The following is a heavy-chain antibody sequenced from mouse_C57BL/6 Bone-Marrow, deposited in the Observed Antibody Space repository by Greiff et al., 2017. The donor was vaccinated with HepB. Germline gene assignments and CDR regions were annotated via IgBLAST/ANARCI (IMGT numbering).Heavy chain of an antibody. J-gene: IGHJ3*01. Sequence: VQLVESGAELARPGASVKLSCKASGYTFTSYGISWVKQRTGQGLEWIGEIYPRSGNTYYNEKFKGKATLTADKSSSTAYMELRSLTSEDSAVYFCAMGDWSWFAYWGQGTLVTVSA. D-gene: IGHD3-3*01. CDR3: AMGDWSWFAY. CDR1: GYTFTSYG. V-gene: IGHV1-81*01. CDR2: IYPRSGNT.